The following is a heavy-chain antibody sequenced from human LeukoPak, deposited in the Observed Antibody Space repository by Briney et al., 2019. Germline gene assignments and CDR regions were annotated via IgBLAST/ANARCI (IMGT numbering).Heavy chain of an antibody. CDR3: ARATYCGGDCISGYFDY. CDR1: GFTFSSYG. Sequence: GGSLRLSCAASGFTFSSYGMHWVRQAPGKGLEWVAFIRYDGSNKYYADSVKGRFTISRDNSKNTLYLQMNSLRDEDTAVYYCARATYCGGDCISGYFDYWGQGTLVTVSS. CDR2: IRYDGSNK. V-gene: IGHV3-30*02. J-gene: IGHJ4*02. D-gene: IGHD2-21*02.